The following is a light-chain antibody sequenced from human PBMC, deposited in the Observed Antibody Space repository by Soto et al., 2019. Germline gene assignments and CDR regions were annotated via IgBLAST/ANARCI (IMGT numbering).Light chain of an antibody. CDR3: CSYGGSYTV. Sequence: QSALTQPRSVSGSPGQSVTISCTGTSSDVGDYNYVSWYKQQPGKAPKLMIYDVSKRPSGVPDRFSGSKSGNTASLTISGLQAEDEADYYCCSYGGSYTVFGGGTQLTVL. V-gene: IGLV2-11*01. CDR1: SSDVGDYNY. CDR2: DVS. J-gene: IGLJ3*02.